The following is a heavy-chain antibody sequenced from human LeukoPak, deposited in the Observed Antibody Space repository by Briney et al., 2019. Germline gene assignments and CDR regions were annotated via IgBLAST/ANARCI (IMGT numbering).Heavy chain of an antibody. CDR3: AKDPYVGGGYHFDS. J-gene: IGHJ4*02. D-gene: IGHD3-22*01. V-gene: IGHV3-23*01. CDR1: GFTFSSYA. Sequence: PGGSLRLSCAASGFTFSSYAMNWARQAPGKGLEWVSTITGSGGDTYYADSVKGRLTISRDNSKNTLYLQMNSLRAEDTAIYYCAKDPYVGGGYHFDSWGQGSLVTVSS. CDR2: ITGSGGDT.